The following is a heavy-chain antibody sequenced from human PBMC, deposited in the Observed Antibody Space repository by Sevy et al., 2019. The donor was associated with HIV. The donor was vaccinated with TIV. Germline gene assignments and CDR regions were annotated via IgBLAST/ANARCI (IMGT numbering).Heavy chain of an antibody. Sequence: GGSLRLSCAASGFTFSSYSVNWVRQAPGKGLEWVSDISGSGTYIYYADSVKGRFTISRDNAKNSLYLQMSSLRVEDTAVYYCARVGCTITCCSFHDTFDIWGQGTMVTVSS. CDR3: ARVGCTITCCSFHDTFDI. CDR1: GFTFSSYS. D-gene: IGHD2-2*01. J-gene: IGHJ3*02. V-gene: IGHV3-21*01. CDR2: ISGSGTYI.